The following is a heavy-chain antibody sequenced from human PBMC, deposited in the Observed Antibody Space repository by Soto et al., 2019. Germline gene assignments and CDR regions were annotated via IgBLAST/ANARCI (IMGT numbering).Heavy chain of an antibody. CDR1: GFAFSSYG. V-gene: IGHV3-30*04. CDR3: VSDRGYGHASVPYS. CDR2: ISYDGSLQ. D-gene: IGHD5-18*01. J-gene: IGHJ4*02. Sequence: QAQLVESGGGVVQPVRSLRLSCAASGFAFSSYGMHWVHQAPGTGLEWVAVISYDGSLQHYADSVKGRFTISRDNSKNMVLLQMSSLRAEDTAVYYCVSDRGYGHASVPYSWGQGTLVSVSS.